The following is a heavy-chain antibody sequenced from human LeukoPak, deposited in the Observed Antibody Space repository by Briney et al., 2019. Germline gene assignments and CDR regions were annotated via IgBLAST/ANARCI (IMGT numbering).Heavy chain of an antibody. CDR1: GYTFTGYY. J-gene: IGHJ4*02. Sequence: ASVKVSCKASGYTFTGYYMHWVRQAPGQGLEWMGWMNPNSGNTGYAQKFQGRVTMTRNTSISTAYMELSSLRSEDTAVYYCASGAGDHDYWGLGTLVTVSS. D-gene: IGHD4-17*01. CDR3: ASGAGDHDY. CDR2: MNPNSGNT. V-gene: IGHV1-8*02.